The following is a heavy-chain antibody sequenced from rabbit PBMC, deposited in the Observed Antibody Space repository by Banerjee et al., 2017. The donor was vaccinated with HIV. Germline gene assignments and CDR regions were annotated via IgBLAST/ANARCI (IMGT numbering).Heavy chain of an antibody. CDR1: GFTISSSYY. V-gene: IGHV1S43*01. CDR3: AREDTANYAFNL. CDR2: IATGSGNT. Sequence: QQQLEESGGGLVQPEGSLTLTCKASGFTISSSYYMCWVRQAPGKGLELIACIATGSGNTYYASWAKGRFTISRSTSLNTVDLKITSLTAADTATYFCAREDTANYAFNLWGPGTLVTDS. D-gene: IGHD4-2*01. J-gene: IGHJ4*01.